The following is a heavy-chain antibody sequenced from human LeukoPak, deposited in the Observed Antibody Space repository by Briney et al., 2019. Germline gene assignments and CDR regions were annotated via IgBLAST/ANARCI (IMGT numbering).Heavy chain of an antibody. V-gene: IGHV1-69*04. D-gene: IGHD3-3*01. CDR3: AREGPYDPFDH. J-gene: IGHJ4*02. Sequence: SVKVSCKASGGTFSSYAISWVRQAPGQGLEWMGRIIPILGIANYAQKFQGRVTITADKSTSTAYMELSSLRSEDTAVYYCAREGPYDPFDHWGQGTLVTVSS. CDR2: IIPILGIA. CDR1: GGTFSSYA.